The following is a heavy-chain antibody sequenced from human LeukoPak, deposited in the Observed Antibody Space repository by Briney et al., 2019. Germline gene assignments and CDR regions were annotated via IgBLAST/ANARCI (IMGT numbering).Heavy chain of an antibody. V-gene: IGHV3-30*18. J-gene: IGHJ4*02. CDR1: GFTFNYCG. CDR3: AKDRRSGDSWYHFDY. Sequence: PGGSLRLSCAASGFTFNYCGIHWVRQAPGKGLEWVAVISYDGRNKYYADSVRGRFTISRDNSKNTVYLQMNSLRAEDTAVYYCAKDRRSGDSWYHFDYWGQGTLVTVSS. D-gene: IGHD2-15*01. CDR2: ISYDGRNK.